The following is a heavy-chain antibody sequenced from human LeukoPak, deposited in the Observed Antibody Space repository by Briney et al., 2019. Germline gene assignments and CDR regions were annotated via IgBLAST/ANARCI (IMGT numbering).Heavy chain of an antibody. CDR3: ARLTAHQLLSVAFNWFDP. Sequence: SETLSLTCTVSGGSISSSSYYWGWIRQPPGKGLEWIGSIYYSGSTHYNPSLKSRVTISVDTSKNQFSLKLSSVTAADTAVYYCARLTAHQLLSVAFNWFDPWGQGTLVTVSS. D-gene: IGHD2-2*01. V-gene: IGHV4-39*01. J-gene: IGHJ5*02. CDR2: IYYSGST. CDR1: GGSISSSSYY.